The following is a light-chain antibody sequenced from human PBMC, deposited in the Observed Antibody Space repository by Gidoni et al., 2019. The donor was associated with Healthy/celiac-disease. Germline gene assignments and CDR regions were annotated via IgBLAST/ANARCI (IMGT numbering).Light chain of an antibody. CDR3: TSYTSSSTYV. J-gene: IGLJ1*01. CDR2: DVT. Sequence: QSALTQPASVSGSPGQSITISCTGTSSDVVGYNYVSWYQQHPGKAPKLIIYDVTNRPSGVSNRFSGSKSGNTASLTISGLQAEDEADYHCTSYTSSSTYVFGTGTKVTVL. V-gene: IGLV2-14*01. CDR1: SSDVVGYNY.